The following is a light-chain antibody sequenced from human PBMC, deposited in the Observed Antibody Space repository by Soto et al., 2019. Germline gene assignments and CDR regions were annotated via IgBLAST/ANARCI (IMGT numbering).Light chain of an antibody. CDR1: SSNIGNSY. Sequence: QSVLTQPPSVSAAPGQKVTISCSGSSSNIGNSYVSWYQQLPGTAPKLLIFENNKQPSGIPDRFSGSKSGTSATLGITGLQTGDEADYFCGTWDTSLSAVVFGGGTKLTVL. V-gene: IGLV1-51*02. CDR2: ENN. CDR3: GTWDTSLSAVV. J-gene: IGLJ2*01.